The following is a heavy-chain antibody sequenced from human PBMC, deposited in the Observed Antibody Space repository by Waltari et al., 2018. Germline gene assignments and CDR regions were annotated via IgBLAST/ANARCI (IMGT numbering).Heavy chain of an antibody. CDR3: ARSRDGYNYLDY. CDR1: GFTFSTYA. D-gene: IGHD5-12*01. Sequence: QVQLVESGGGVVQPGRSLRLSCAASGFTFSTYAMNWVRQAQGKGLEWVAVISYDGSNKYYADSVKGRFTISRDNSKNTLYLQMNSLRAEDTAVYYCARSRDGYNYLDYWGQGTLVTVSS. J-gene: IGHJ4*02. V-gene: IGHV3-30-3*01. CDR2: ISYDGSNK.